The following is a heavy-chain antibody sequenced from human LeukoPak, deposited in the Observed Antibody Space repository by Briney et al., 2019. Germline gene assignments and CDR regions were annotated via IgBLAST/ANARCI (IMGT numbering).Heavy chain of an antibody. Sequence: PSETLSLTCTVSGGSISSYYWSWIRQPPGKGLEWIGYIYYSGSTSYNPSLKSRVTISVDTSKNQFSLKLSSVTAADTAVYYCARDIHLYDVWGQGTTVTVSS. CDR2: IYYSGST. V-gene: IGHV4-59*01. D-gene: IGHD2-2*02. CDR3: ARDIHLYDV. CDR1: GGSISSYY. J-gene: IGHJ6*02.